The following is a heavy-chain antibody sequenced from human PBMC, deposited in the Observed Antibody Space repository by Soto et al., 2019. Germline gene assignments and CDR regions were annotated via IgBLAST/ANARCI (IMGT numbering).Heavy chain of an antibody. J-gene: IGHJ5*02. D-gene: IGHD3-10*01. Sequence: QITLKESGPPLMKPTQTLTLTCTFSGFSLSTSGVGVGWIRQPPGKALEVLALIYWNDDKRYSPSLKSRLTITKDTSKNQVVLTMTNMDPVDTATYYCAHTRAYYYGSGIHWFDPWGQGTLVTVSS. CDR2: IYWNDDK. CDR1: GFSLSTSGVG. CDR3: AHTRAYYYGSGIHWFDP. V-gene: IGHV2-5*01.